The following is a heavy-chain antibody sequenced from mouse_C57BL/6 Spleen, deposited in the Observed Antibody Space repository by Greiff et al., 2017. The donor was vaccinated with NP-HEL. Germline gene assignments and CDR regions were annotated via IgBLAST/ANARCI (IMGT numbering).Heavy chain of an antibody. V-gene: IGHV2-5*01. J-gene: IGHJ2*01. CDR2: IWRGGST. Sequence: VKLQQSGPGLVQPSQSLSITCTVSGFSLTSYGVHWVRQSPGKGLEWLGVIWRGGSTDYNAAFMSRLSITKDNSKSQVFFKMNSLQADDTAIYYCAKSFLTTVVATGGFDYWGQSTTLTVSS. CDR3: AKSFLTTVVATGGFDY. CDR1: GFSLTSYG. D-gene: IGHD1-1*01.